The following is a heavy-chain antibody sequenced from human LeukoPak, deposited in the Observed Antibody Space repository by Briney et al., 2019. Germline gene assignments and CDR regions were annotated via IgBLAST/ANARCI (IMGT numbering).Heavy chain of an antibody. CDR2: IYYSGST. Sequence: SETLSLTCTVSGGSISSSSYYWGWIRQPPGKGLEWIGSIYYSGSTYYNPSLKSRVTISVDTSKNQFSLKLSSVTAADTAVYYCARAPRGSRIVVIITDAFDIWGQGTMVTVSS. CDR1: GGSISSSSYY. J-gene: IGHJ3*02. V-gene: IGHV4-39*07. CDR3: ARAPRGSRIVVIITDAFDI. D-gene: IGHD1-26*01.